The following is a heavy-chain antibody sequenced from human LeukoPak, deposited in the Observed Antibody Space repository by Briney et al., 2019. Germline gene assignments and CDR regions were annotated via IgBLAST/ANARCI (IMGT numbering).Heavy chain of an antibody. CDR1: GYTFTGYY. CDR3: ATLLRAAAGSDY. J-gene: IGHJ4*02. Sequence: GASVKVSCKASGYTFTGYYMHWVRQAPGQGLEWMGWISAYNGNTNYAQKLQGRVTMTTDTSTSTAYIELRSLRSDDTAVYYCATLLRAAAGSDYWGQGTLVTVSS. D-gene: IGHD6-13*01. CDR2: ISAYNGNT. V-gene: IGHV1-18*04.